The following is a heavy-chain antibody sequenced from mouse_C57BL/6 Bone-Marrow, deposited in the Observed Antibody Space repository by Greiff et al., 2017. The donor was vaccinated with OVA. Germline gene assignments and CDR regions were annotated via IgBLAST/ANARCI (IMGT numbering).Heavy chain of an antibody. D-gene: IGHD1-1*01. J-gene: IGHJ3*01. CDR3: ARPGYYDGDGFAY. Sequence: QVQLQQSGAELVKPGASVKMSCKASGYTFTTYPIEWMKQNHGKSLEWIGNFHPYNDDTKYNEKFKGRATLTVDKSSSTVYLELSRLTSDDPAVYYCARPGYYDGDGFAYWGQGTLVTVSA. CDR1: GYTFTTYP. CDR2: FHPYNDDT. V-gene: IGHV1-47*01.